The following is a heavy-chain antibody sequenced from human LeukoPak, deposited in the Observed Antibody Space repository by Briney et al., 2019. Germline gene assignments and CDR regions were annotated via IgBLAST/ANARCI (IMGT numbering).Heavy chain of an antibody. Sequence: GGSLRLSCAASGFTFSTYGMHWVRQAPGKGLEWVAIISYDGSDEYYADSVKGRFTISRDNSKNTLFLHMNSLRAEDTAIYYCAKDRVSRYGAYDCGGSWGQGTLVTVSS. CDR3: AKDRVSRYGAYDCGGS. D-gene: IGHD5-12*01. J-gene: IGHJ5*02. V-gene: IGHV3-30*18. CDR2: ISYDGSDE. CDR1: GFTFSTYG.